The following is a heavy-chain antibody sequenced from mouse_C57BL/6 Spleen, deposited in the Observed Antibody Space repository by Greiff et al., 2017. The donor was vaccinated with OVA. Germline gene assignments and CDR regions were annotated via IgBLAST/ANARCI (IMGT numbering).Heavy chain of an antibody. D-gene: IGHD2-4*01. CDR1: GYTFTDYY. CDR3: ASDELRRGDFDY. V-gene: IGHV1-76*01. J-gene: IGHJ2*01. CDR2: IYPGSGNT. Sequence: QVQLQQSGAELVRPGASVKLSCKASGYTFTDYYINWVKQRPGQGLEWIARIYPGSGNTYYNEKFKGKATLTAAKYSSTAYMQLSSLTAEDSAVYVCASDELRRGDFDYWGQGTTLTVSS.